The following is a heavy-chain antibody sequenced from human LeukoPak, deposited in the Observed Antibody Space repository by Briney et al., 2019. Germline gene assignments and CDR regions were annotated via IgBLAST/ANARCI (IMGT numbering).Heavy chain of an antibody. V-gene: IGHV4-38-2*02. J-gene: IGHJ6*04. CDR2: IYHSGST. D-gene: IGHD3-10*01. Sequence: PSETLSLTCAVSGYSISSGYYWGWIRQPPGKGLGGIGRIYHSGSTYYNPSLKSRVAISVDPSKNQFSLQLSSVTAADTAVYYCARDKYYYGSGSYRYYYGMDVWGKGTTVTVSS. CDR1: GYSISSGYY. CDR3: ARDKYYYGSGSYRYYYGMDV.